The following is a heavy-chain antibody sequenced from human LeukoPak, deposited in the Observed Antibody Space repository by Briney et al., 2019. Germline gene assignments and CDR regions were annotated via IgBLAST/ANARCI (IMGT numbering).Heavy chain of an antibody. CDR1: GGSISSYY. CDR2: IYYSGST. J-gene: IGHJ2*01. V-gene: IGHV4-59*01. D-gene: IGHD3-16*02. Sequence: KPSETLSLTCTVSGGSISSYYWSWIRQPPGKGLEWIGYIYYSGSTNYNPSLKSRVTISVDTSKNQFSLKLSSVTAADTAVYYCARDLVNRSYWYFDLWGRGTLVTVSS. CDR3: ARDLVNRSYWYFDL.